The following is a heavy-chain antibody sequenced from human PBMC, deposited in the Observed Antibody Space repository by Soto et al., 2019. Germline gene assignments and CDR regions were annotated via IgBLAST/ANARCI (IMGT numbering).Heavy chain of an antibody. CDR2: IIPFFHAA. J-gene: IGHJ6*02. V-gene: IGHV1-69*13. Sequence: SVKVSCKASADTFSSSAFSWVRQAPGQGLEWMGGIIPFFHAANYAQRLQGRVTITADESTSTVYMELSSLRSEDTALYYCARDLISNYHYYGMDVWGQGTTVTVSS. CDR1: ADTFSSSA. CDR3: ARDLISNYHYYGMDV.